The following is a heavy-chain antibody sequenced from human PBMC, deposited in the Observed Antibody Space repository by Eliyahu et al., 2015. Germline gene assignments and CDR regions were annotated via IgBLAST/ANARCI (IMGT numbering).Heavy chain of an antibody. CDR3: AREDSTKIDAFDI. CDR2: IKQDGSEK. Sequence: EVQLVESGGGLVQPXGSLXLSCAASGFTFSSYWMSWVRQAXGKGLEWVANIKQDGSEKYYVDSVKGRFTISRDNAKNSLYLQMNSLRAEDTAVYYCAREDSTKIDAFDIWGQGTMVTVSS. D-gene: IGHD2-2*01. J-gene: IGHJ3*02. CDR1: GFTFSSYW. V-gene: IGHV3-7*05.